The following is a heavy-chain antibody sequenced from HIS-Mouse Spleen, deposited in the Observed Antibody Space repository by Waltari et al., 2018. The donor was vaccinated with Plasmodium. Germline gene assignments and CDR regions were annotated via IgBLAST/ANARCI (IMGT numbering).Heavy chain of an antibody. D-gene: IGHD1-7*01. CDR1: GGSISSSSYY. J-gene: IGHJ4*02. CDR3: ARDRITGTSYFDY. Sequence: QLQLQESGPGLVKPSETLSLTCTVSGGSISSSSYYWGWIRQPPGKGLEWIGSIYYSGSTYNNPSLKSRVTISVDTAKNQFSLKLSSVTAADTAVYYCARDRITGTSYFDYWGQGTLVTVSS. V-gene: IGHV4-39*07. CDR2: IYYSGST.